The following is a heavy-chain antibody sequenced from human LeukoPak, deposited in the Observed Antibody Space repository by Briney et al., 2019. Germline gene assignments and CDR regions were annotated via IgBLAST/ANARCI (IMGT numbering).Heavy chain of an antibody. J-gene: IGHJ4*02. D-gene: IGHD1-26*01. Sequence: SETLSLTCAVYGGSFSGYYWSWIRQPPGKGLEWIGEINHSGNPNYNPSLKSRATISVDTSKNQFSLKLSSVTAADTAVYYCARHLPTTPRSFDSWGQGTLVTVSS. CDR3: ARHLPTTPRSFDS. CDR2: INHSGNP. CDR1: GGSFSGYY. V-gene: IGHV4-34*01.